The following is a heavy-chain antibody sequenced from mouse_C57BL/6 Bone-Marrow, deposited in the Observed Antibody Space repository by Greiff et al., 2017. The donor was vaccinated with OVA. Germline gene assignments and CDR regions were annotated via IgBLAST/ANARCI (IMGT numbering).Heavy chain of an antibody. J-gene: IGHJ1*03. D-gene: IGHD1-1*01. V-gene: IGHV3-5*01. CDR3: ARQYYGSRGPYFDV. CDR1: GISITTGNYR. CDR2: IYYSGTI. Sequence: VQLQQSGPGLVKPSQTVFLTCTVTGISITTGNYRWSWIRQFPGNKLEWIGYIYYSGTITYNPSLTSRTTITRDTPKNQFFLEMNSLTAEDTATYYCARQYYGSRGPYFDVWGTGTTVTVSS.